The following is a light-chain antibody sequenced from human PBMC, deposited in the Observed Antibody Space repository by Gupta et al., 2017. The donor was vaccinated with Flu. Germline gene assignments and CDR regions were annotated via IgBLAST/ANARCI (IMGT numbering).Light chain of an antibody. CDR1: QSISSY. Sequence: DIQMTQSPSSLSASVGHRVTITCRASQSISSYLNWYQQKPGKAPKLLIYAASRVQSGVPSRFSGSGSGTDFTLTISRRQPEDFATYYCQQRDSTPRTFGQGTKLEIK. CDR3: QQRDSTPRT. V-gene: IGKV1-39*01. J-gene: IGKJ2*01. CDR2: AAS.